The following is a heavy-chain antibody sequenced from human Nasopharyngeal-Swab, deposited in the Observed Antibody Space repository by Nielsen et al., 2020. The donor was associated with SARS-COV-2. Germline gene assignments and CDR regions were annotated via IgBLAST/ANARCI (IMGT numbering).Heavy chain of an antibody. J-gene: IGHJ6*02. CDR3: ARITLVRGRPFYYYAMDV. CDR1: GGSIRGGDHY. CDR2: IYYSGTT. D-gene: IGHD3-10*01. Sequence: SETLSLTCAVSGGSIRGGDHYWSWVRQPPGKGLEWIGYIYYSGTTHYSPSLKSRTTISIDTSKHQFSLKLSSVTAADTAVYSCARITLVRGRPFYYYAMDVWGPGTTVTVSS. V-gene: IGHV4-30-4*01.